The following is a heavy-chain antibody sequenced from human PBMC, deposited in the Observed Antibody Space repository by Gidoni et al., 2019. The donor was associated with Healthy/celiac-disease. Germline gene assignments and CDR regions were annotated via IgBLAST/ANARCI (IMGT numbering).Heavy chain of an antibody. Sequence: QVQLVESGGGLVQPGRSLRLSCAASGFTFSSYGMHWVRQAPGKGLEWVAVIWYDGSNKYYADSVKGRFTISRDNSKNTLYLQMNSLRAEDTAVYYCARDLDYLNPTYYMDVWGKGTTVTVSS. V-gene: IGHV3-33*01. D-gene: IGHD4-17*01. CDR3: ARDLDYLNPTYYMDV. CDR2: IWYDGSNK. J-gene: IGHJ6*03. CDR1: GFTFSSYG.